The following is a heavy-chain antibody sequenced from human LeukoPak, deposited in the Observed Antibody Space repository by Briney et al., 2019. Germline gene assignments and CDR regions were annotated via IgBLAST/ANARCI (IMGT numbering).Heavy chain of an antibody. CDR3: ARDQQPEGITIFGVVTRGFDY. V-gene: IGHV3-30*02. D-gene: IGHD3-3*01. Sequence: GGSLRLSCAASGFTFSSYGMHWVRQAPGKGLEWVAFIRYDGSNKYYADSVKGRFTISRDNSKNTLYLQMNSLRAEDTAVYYCARDQQPEGITIFGVVTRGFDYWGQGTLVTVSS. J-gene: IGHJ4*02. CDR1: GFTFSSYG. CDR2: IRYDGSNK.